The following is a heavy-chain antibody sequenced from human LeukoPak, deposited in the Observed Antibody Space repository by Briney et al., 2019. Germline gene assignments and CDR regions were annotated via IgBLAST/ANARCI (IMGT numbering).Heavy chain of an antibody. CDR2: VYYSGST. V-gene: IGHV4-31*03. CDR1: GGSISSGSYW. J-gene: IGHJ4*02. D-gene: IGHD1-26*01. CDR3: ARATLVGATNDY. Sequence: SETLSLTCTVSGGSISSGSYWWSWIRQHPEKGLEWIGYVYYSGSTNYNPSLKSRVTISVDTSKNQFSLKLSSVTAADTAVYYCARATLVGATNDYWGQGTLVTVSS.